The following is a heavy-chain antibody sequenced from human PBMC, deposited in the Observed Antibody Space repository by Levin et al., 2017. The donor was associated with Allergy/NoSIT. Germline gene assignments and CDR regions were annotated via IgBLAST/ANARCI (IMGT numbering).Heavy chain of an antibody. V-gene: IGHV3-30-3*01. J-gene: IGHJ4*02. CDR1: GFTFSSYA. CDR2: ISYDGSNK. CDR3: ARDLEYYGSGSCIGY. Sequence: GGSLRLSCAASGFTFSSYAMHWVRQAPGKGLEWVAFISYDGSNKYYADSVKGRFTISRDNSKNTLYLQMNSLRPEDTAVYYCARDLEYYGSGSCIGYWGQGTLVTVSS. D-gene: IGHD3-10*01.